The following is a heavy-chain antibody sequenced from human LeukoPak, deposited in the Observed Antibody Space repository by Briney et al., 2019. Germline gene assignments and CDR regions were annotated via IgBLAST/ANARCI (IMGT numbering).Heavy chain of an antibody. Sequence: SETLSLTCTVSGGSISSSSYYWGWIRQPPGKGLEWIGSIYYSGSTYYNPSLKSRVTISVDTSKNQFSLKLSSVTAADTAVYYCARSLGIRYYYGMDVWGQGTTVTVSS. CDR1: GGSISSSSYY. V-gene: IGHV4-39*07. CDR2: IYYSGST. D-gene: IGHD3-16*01. CDR3: ARSLGIRYYYGMDV. J-gene: IGHJ6*02.